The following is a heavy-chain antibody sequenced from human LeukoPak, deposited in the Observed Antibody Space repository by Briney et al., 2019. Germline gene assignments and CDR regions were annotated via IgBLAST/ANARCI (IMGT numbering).Heavy chain of an antibody. V-gene: IGHV3-33*01. CDR3: ARDFVSDSSGSLDY. J-gene: IGHJ4*02. CDR1: GFTFSSYG. Sequence: GGSLRLSCAASGFTFSSYGMHWVRQAQGKGLEWVAVIWYDGSNKYYADSVKGRFTISRDNSKNTLYLRMNSLRAEDTAVYYCARDFVSDSSGSLDYWGQGTLVTVSS. CDR2: IWYDGSNK. D-gene: IGHD3-22*01.